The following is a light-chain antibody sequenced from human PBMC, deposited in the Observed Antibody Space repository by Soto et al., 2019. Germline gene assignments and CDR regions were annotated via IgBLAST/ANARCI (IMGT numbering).Light chain of an antibody. CDR3: QKYNSAPWT. CDR2: AAS. Sequence: DIQMTQSPSSLSASVGDRVTITCRASQVINNYLAWYQQKPGKVPKILIYAASTLQSGVPFRFSGSGSGTDFTLTISSLQPEDVATYYCQKYNSAPWTFGQGTKVEIK. CDR1: QVINNY. V-gene: IGKV1-27*01. J-gene: IGKJ1*01.